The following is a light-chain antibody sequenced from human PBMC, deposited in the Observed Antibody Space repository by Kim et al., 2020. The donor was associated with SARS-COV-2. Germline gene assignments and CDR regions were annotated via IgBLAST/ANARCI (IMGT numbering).Light chain of an antibody. V-gene: IGLV3-19*01. J-gene: IGLJ1*01. CDR3: NSRAEV. CDR2: GKN. Sequence: SSALTQDPAVSVALGQTVRITCQGDSLRSYYASWYQQKPGQAPVLVIYGKNNRPSGIPDRFSGSSSGNTASLTITGAQAEDEADYYCNSRAEVFGTGTKVTVL. CDR1: SLRSYY.